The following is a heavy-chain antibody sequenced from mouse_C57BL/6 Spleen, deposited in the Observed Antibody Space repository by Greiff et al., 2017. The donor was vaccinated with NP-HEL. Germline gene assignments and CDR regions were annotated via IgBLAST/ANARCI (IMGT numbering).Heavy chain of an antibody. CDR3: ARLKYAMDY. CDR1: GYTFTDYY. CDR2: INPYNGGT. D-gene: IGHD1-3*01. J-gene: IGHJ4*01. V-gene: IGHV1-19*01. Sequence: EVQLQQSGPVLVKPGASVKMSCKASGYTFTDYYMNWVKQSHGKSLEWIGVINPYNGGTSYTQKFKGKATLTVDKSSSTAYMELNSLTSEDSAVYYCARLKYAMDYWGQGTSVTVSS.